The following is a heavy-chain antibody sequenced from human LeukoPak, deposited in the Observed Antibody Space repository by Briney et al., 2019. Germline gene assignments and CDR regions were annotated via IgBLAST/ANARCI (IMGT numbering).Heavy chain of an antibody. CDR2: IKQDGSEK. J-gene: IGHJ4*02. D-gene: IGHD3-10*01. CDR3: ARDPTMVRGVKTISGY. CDR1: GFTFSSYW. V-gene: IGHV3-7*01. Sequence: PGGSLRLSCAASGFTFSSYWMSWVRQAPGKGLEWVANIKQDGSEKYYVVSVKGRFTISRDNAKNSLYLQMSSLRAEDTAVYYCARDPTMVRGVKTISGYWGQGTLVTVSS.